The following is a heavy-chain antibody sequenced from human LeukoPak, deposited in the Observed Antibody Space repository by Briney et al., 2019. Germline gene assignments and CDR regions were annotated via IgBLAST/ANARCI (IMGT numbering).Heavy chain of an antibody. J-gene: IGHJ5*02. CDR3: ARRERDGYNQNWFDP. CDR1: GGSISSYY. V-gene: IGHV4-59*08. CDR2: IYYSGST. Sequence: SETLSLTCTVSGGSISSYYWSWIQQPPGKGLEWIGYIYYSGSTNYNPSLKSRVTMSVDTSKNQFSLKLSSVTAADTAVYYCARRERDGYNQNWFDPWGQGTLVTVSS. D-gene: IGHD5-24*01.